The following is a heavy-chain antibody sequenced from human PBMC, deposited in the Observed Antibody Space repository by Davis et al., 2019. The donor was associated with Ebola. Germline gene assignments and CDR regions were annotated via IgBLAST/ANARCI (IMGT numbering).Heavy chain of an antibody. V-gene: IGHV4-30-4*07. Sequence: MPSETLSLTCTVSGAPMSSGGYFWSWIRQPPGKGLQWIGYIYYTGNTYYNPSLQSRLKISLDASENRFSLKLTSVTAADTAVYYCARGRPTVEVRHAFHIWGQGTLVTVSS. CDR3: ARGRPTVEVRHAFHI. CDR1: GAPMSSGGYF. CDR2: IYYTGNT. J-gene: IGHJ3*02. D-gene: IGHD4-23*01.